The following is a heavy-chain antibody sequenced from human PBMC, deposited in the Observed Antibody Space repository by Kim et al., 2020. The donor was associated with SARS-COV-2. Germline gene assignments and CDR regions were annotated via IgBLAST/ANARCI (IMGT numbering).Heavy chain of an antibody. D-gene: IGHD3-9*01. Sequence: SETLSLTCAVYGGSFSDYYWSWIRQPPGKGLEWIGEINHSGSTNYNPSLKSRVTISVDTSKNQFSLKLSSVTAADTAVYYCARGPALRYFDWQKRGINYYGMDVWGQGTTVTVSS. CDR1: GGSFSDYY. V-gene: IGHV4-34*01. CDR2: INHSGST. CDR3: ARGPALRYFDWQKRGINYYGMDV. J-gene: IGHJ6*02.